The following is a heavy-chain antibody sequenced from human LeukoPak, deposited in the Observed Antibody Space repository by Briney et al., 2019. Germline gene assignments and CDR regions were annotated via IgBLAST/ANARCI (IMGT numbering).Heavy chain of an antibody. CDR2: FNPKTGGA. V-gene: IGHV1-2*02. Sequence: ASVKVSCKASGYTFTDYFMHWVRQAPGQGPEWMGWFNPKTGGAKYAQKFQGRVTMTRDTSLSTACMELTGLTSDDTAVYHCARAQALTAPAGTFADSWGQGTLVTVSS. D-gene: IGHD6-13*01. J-gene: IGHJ4*02. CDR3: ARAQALTAPAGTFADS. CDR1: GYTFTDYF.